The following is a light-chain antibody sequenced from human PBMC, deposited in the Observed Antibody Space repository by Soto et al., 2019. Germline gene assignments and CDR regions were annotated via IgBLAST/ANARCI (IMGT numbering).Light chain of an antibody. CDR1: QSISSW. Sequence: DIQITQSPSTLSASVGDRVTITFRASQSISSWLAWYQQKPGKAPKLLIYDASNLETGVPSRFSGSRSGTDFTFTISSLQPEDIATYYCQQYDYLRTFGGGTKVDIK. J-gene: IGKJ4*01. CDR3: QQYDYLRT. V-gene: IGKV1-33*01. CDR2: DAS.